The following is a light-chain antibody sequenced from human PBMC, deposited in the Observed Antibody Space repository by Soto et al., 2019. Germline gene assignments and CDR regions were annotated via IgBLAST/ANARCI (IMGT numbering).Light chain of an antibody. CDR1: QSISSW. CDR3: QQSYSTPRT. CDR2: DAS. V-gene: IGKV1-5*01. Sequence: DIQMTQSPSTLSASVGDRVTITGRASQSISSWLAWYQQKPGKAPKLLIYDASSLESGVPSRFSGSGSGTEFTLAISSLQPDDFATYYCQQSYSTPRTFGQGTKVDIK. J-gene: IGKJ1*01.